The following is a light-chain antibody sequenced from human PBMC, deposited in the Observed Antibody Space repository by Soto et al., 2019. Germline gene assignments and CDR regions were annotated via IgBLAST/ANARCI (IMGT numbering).Light chain of an antibody. CDR1: SSNIGAGSD. J-gene: IGLJ2*01. CDR3: QSYDTSLSGVV. CDR2: GNS. Sequence: QSVLTQPPSVSGAPGQRITISCTGSSSNIGAGSDIQWYQQLPGTAPRLLIYGNSNRPSGVPDRFSGSKSGTSGSLAITGLQAEDEADYYCQSYDTSLSGVVFGGGTKVTVL. V-gene: IGLV1-40*01.